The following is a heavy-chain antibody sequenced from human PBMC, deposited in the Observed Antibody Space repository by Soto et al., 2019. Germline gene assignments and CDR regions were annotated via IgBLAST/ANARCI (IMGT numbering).Heavy chain of an antibody. CDR1: GGTFSSYA. Sequence: QVQLVQSGAEVKNPGSSVKVSCKASGGTFSSYAISWVRQAPGQGLEWMGGIIPIFGTANYAQKFQGRVTITADESTSTAYMELSSLRSEDTAVYYCARGEGRGYNYLCAFDIWGQGTMVTVSS. V-gene: IGHV1-69*01. J-gene: IGHJ3*02. CDR3: ARGEGRGYNYLCAFDI. D-gene: IGHD5-12*01. CDR2: IIPIFGTA.